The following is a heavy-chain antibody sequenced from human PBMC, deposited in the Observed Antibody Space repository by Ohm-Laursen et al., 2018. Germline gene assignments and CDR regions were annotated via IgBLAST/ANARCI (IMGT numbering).Heavy chain of an antibody. V-gene: IGHV4-59*01. CDR3: ARDRRPGGYGMDV. CDR2: IYYSGST. CDR1: GGSISSYY. D-gene: IGHD3-10*01. Sequence: SETLSLTCTVSGGSISSYYWSWIRQPPGKGLEWIGYIYYSGSTNYNPSLKSRVTISVDTSKNQFSLKLSSVTAADTAVYYCARDRRPGGYGMDVWGQGTTVTVSS. J-gene: IGHJ6*02.